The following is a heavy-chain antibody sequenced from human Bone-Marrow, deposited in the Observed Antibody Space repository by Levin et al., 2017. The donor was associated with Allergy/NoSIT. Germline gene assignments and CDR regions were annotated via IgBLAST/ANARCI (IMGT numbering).Heavy chain of an antibody. J-gene: IGHJ4*02. CDR2: ISASIGTT. D-gene: IGHD3-22*01. Sequence: ASVKVSCKASGYTFTNFAVSWVRQAPGQGLEWMGWISASIGTTNYAQNLQGRVTMTTDTSTSTAYMDLTRLRSDDTASYYCERVHSSGGDGWGQGTLVTVSS. CDR1: GYTFTNFA. CDR3: ERVHSSGGDG. V-gene: IGHV1-18*01.